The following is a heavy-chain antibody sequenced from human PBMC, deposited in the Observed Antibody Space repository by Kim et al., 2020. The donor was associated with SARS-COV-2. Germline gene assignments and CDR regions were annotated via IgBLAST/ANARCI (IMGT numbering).Heavy chain of an antibody. CDR1: GGSFSGYY. J-gene: IGHJ5*02. CDR3: ARGAKGIVVVVAATRFGGSNWFDP. D-gene: IGHD2-15*01. V-gene: IGHV4-34*01. Sequence: SETLSLTCAVYGGSFSGYYWSWIRQPPGKGLEWIGEINHSGSTNYNPSLKSRVTISVDTSKNQFSLKLSSVTAADTAVYYCARGAKGIVVVVAATRFGGSNWFDPWGQGTLVTVSS. CDR2: INHSGST.